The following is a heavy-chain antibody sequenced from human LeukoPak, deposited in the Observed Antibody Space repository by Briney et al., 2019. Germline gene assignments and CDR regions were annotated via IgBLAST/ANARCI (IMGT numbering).Heavy chain of an antibody. D-gene: IGHD4-17*01. Sequence: PSETLSLTCTVSGGSISSYYWSWIRQPPGKGLEWIAYMDYSGSTFYNPSLKSRVSTSVDTSKNQFSLKVRSVTAADTAVYYCARHGGDYTFDHWGQGTLVTVSS. V-gene: IGHV4-59*08. CDR2: MDYSGST. CDR3: ARHGGDYTFDH. CDR1: GGSISSYY. J-gene: IGHJ4*02.